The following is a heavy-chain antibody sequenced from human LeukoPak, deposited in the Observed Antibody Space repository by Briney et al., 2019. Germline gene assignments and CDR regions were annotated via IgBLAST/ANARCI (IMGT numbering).Heavy chain of an antibody. D-gene: IGHD3-10*01. CDR3: VPLTDGSVDQ. J-gene: IGHJ4*02. V-gene: IGHV3-66*01. CDR2: IYTGGSP. CDR1: TFTVNTNY. Sequence: GGSLRLSCAASTFTVNTNYMTWVRQDPGKGLEWVSMIYTGGSPYYADSVKGRFTISRDNSKNTLNLQMNSLRVEDTAVYYCVPLTDGSVDQWGQGTLVTVSS.